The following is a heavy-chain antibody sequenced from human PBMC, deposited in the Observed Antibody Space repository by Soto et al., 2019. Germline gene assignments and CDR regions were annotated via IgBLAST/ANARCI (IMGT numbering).Heavy chain of an antibody. J-gene: IGHJ5*02. Sequence: GGSLRLSCAASGFTFSTSAMSWVRQAPGKGLEWVSTTSTSGVYYTDSVKGRFTISRDNSKNTLYLQMNSLRVEDTAIYYCAKLTSSWRQGALVTVSS. V-gene: IGHV3-23*01. CDR1: GFTFSTSA. CDR3: AKLTSS. CDR2: TSTSGV.